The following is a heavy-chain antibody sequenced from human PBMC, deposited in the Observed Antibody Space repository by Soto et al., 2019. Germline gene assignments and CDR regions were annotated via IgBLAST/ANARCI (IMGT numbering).Heavy chain of an antibody. CDR2: ISGSGGST. Sequence: PGGSLRLSCAASGFTFSSYAMSWVRQAPGKGLEWVSAISGSGGSTYYADSVKGRFTISRDNSKNTLYLQMNSLRAEDTAVYYCAKGVGFLEWLSTGYYYMDVWGKGTTGTVSS. CDR1: GFTFSSYA. D-gene: IGHD3-3*01. J-gene: IGHJ6*03. CDR3: AKGVGFLEWLSTGYYYMDV. V-gene: IGHV3-23*01.